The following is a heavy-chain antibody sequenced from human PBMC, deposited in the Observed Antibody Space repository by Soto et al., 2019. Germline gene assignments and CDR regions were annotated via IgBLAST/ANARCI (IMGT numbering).Heavy chain of an antibody. D-gene: IGHD3-16*01. CDR3: ARFVGGPPLSDS. V-gene: IGHV4-61*01. J-gene: IGHJ4*02. CDR2: MSYNGST. CDR1: GASVRSGSYY. Sequence: SETLSLTCTVSGASVRSGSYYWNRIRQPPGKRLEWIGYMSYNGSTNYNPSLKSRVTIAVDTSKNQFALKLKSLTAVDTAGYYCARFVGGPPLSDSWGQGTLVTVSS.